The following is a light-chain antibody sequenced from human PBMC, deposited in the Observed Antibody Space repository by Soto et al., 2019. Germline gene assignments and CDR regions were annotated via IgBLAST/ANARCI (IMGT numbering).Light chain of an antibody. Sequence: DIQMTQSPSTLSASVGDRVTITCRASQSISHFLAWYQQKPAKVPKLLIYDASNWGSGVPSRFSGSGSGTDFTLTISGLQPDDFTTYYCQQYTSYSRAFGQGTKVDLK. CDR2: DAS. CDR3: QQYTSYSRA. CDR1: QSISHF. V-gene: IGKV1-5*01. J-gene: IGKJ1*01.